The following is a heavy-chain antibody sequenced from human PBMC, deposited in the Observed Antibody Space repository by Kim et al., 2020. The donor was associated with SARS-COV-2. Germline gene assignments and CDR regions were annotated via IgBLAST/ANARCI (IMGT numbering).Heavy chain of an antibody. V-gene: IGHV1-2*02. Sequence: ASVKVSCKTSGYPFSGFYIHRVRQAPGQGLEWMGWISPNNGATKYAEASQGRVTMTRDTSINTAYLELSRVKSDDTAIYFCARGSDYHGLDVWGQGTTVTVSS. CDR2: ISPNNGAT. CDR3: ARGSDYHGLDV. CDR1: GYPFSGFY. J-gene: IGHJ6*02.